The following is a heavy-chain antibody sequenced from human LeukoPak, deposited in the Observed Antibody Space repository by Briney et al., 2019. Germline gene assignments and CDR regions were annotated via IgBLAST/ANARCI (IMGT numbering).Heavy chain of an antibody. CDR2: IYYSGST. CDR3: ARQGSYSAGRAFDI. Sequence: RTSETLSLTCTVSGGSISSYYWSWIRQPPGKGLEWIGYIYYSGSTNYNPSLKSRVTISVDTSKNQFSLKLSSVTAADTAVYYCARQGSYSAGRAFDIWGQGTMVTVSS. CDR1: GGSISSYY. D-gene: IGHD3-10*01. V-gene: IGHV4-59*08. J-gene: IGHJ3*02.